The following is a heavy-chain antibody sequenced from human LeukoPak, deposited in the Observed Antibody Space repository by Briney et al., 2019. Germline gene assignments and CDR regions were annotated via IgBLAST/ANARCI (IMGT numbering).Heavy chain of an antibody. J-gene: IGHJ6*03. Sequence: SLKSRVTISIDTSKNQFSLRLSSVTAADTAVYYCARLHSFSGLYYYWYMDVWGRGTPVTVSS. CDR3: ARLHSFSGLYYYWYMDV. V-gene: IGHV4-34*13. D-gene: IGHD2-15*01.